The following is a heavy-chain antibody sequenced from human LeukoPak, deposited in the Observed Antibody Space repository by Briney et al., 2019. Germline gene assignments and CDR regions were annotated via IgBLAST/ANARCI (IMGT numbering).Heavy chain of an antibody. Sequence: ASVKVSCKASGYTFTSYGISWVRQAPGQGLEWMGWISAYNGNTNYAQKLQGRVTMTTDTSTSTAYMELRSLRSDDTAVYYCARAADNNWNYVWFDPWGQGTLVTVSS. CDR2: ISAYNGNT. V-gene: IGHV1-18*01. CDR3: ARAADNNWNYVWFDP. CDR1: GYTFTSYG. J-gene: IGHJ5*02. D-gene: IGHD1-7*01.